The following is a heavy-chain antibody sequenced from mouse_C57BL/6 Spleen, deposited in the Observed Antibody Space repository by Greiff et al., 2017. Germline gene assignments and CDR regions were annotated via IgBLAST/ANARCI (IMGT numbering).Heavy chain of an antibody. Sequence: VKLQESGPGLVAPSQSLSITCTVSGFSLTSYGVHWVRQPPGKGLEWLVVIWSDGSTTYNSALKSRLSISKDNSKSQVFLKMNSLQTDDTAMYYCARHSGYEGYAMDDWGKGTSVTVSS. CDR3: ARHSGYEGYAMDD. J-gene: IGHJ4*01. CDR2: IWSDGST. V-gene: IGHV2-6-1*01. CDR1: GFSLTSYG. D-gene: IGHD2-2*01.